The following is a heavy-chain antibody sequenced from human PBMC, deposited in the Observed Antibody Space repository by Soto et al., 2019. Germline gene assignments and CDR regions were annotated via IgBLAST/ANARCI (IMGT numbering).Heavy chain of an antibody. J-gene: IGHJ4*02. D-gene: IGHD1-26*01. CDR2: ISGSGGST. CDR3: ARRGSGSYYDY. Sequence: EVQLLESGGGLVQPGGSLRLSCAASGFTFSSYAMRWVRQAPGKGLEWVSAISGSGGSTYYADSVKGRFTVSRDTSKNTRYLRMISRKAEGAAGYYCARRGSGSYYDYWGQGTLVTVSS. CDR1: GFTFSSYA. V-gene: IGHV3-23*01.